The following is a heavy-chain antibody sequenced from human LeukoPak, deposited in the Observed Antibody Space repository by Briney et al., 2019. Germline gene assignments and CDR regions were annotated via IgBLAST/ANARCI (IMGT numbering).Heavy chain of an antibody. CDR1: GSIFTSYW. CDR2: IYPGDSDT. D-gene: IGHD3-3*01. CDR3: ARQAQDYDFWSGYLGAGYYYYYMDV. J-gene: IGHJ6*03. Sequence: GESLQISCKGSGSIFTSYWIGWVRQLPGKGLEWMGIIYPGDSDTRYSPSFQGQVTISADKSISTAYLQWSSLKASDTAMYYCARQAQDYDFWSGYLGAGYYYYYMDVWGKGTTVTVSS. V-gene: IGHV5-51*01.